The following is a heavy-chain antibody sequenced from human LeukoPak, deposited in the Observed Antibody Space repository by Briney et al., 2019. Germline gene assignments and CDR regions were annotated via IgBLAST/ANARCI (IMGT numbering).Heavy chain of an antibody. Sequence: GGSLRLSCAASGFTFRSYWMRWVRQAPGRGLEWVANIKQDGSEKNYVDSVKGRFTISRDNAKNSLYLQMNSLRAEDTAVYYCASGLELDYWGQGTLVTVSS. CDR1: GFTFRSYW. V-gene: IGHV3-7*05. CDR3: ASGLELDY. CDR2: IKQDGSEK. J-gene: IGHJ4*02.